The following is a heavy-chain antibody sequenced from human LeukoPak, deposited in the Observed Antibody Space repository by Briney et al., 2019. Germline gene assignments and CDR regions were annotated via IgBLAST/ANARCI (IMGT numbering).Heavy chain of an antibody. CDR3: ARGSVIYCSSASCYSWFDS. D-gene: IGHD2-2*01. CDR2: ISAYRGNT. J-gene: IGHJ5*01. CDR1: GYTFSSHG. Sequence: ASEKVSCKASGYTFSSHGISWVRQAPGQGLEWMGWISAYRGNTNYAQKFQGRITMTTDTSTNTVYMELRSLRSDDTAVYYCARGSVIYCSSASCYSWFDSWGQGTLVTVSS. V-gene: IGHV1-18*01.